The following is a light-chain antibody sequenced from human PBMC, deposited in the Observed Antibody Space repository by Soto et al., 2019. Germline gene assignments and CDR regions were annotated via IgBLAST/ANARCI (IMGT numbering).Light chain of an antibody. J-gene: IGLJ1*01. Sequence: QSVLTQPASVSASPGQSITISCTGTSSDIGRLNFVSWYQHHPGKAPKLVIYDVSSRPSGVSGRFSGSKAGDTASLIISGLQAEDEADYYCCSYTTSSPFVFGAGTKLTVL. V-gene: IGLV2-14*03. CDR3: CSYTTSSPFV. CDR2: DVS. CDR1: SSDIGRLNF.